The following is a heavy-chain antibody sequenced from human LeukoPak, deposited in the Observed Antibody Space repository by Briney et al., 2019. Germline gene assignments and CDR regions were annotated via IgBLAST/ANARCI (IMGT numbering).Heavy chain of an antibody. CDR2: ISWNSGSI. V-gene: IGHV3-9*01. CDR3: AKSPIDFWSGYYTGYFDY. Sequence: GRSLRLSCAASGFTFDDYAMHWVRQAPGKGLEWVSGISWNSGSIGYADSVKGRFTISRDNAKNSLYLQMNSLRAEDTALYYCAKSPIDFWSGYYTGYFDYWGQGTLVTVSS. D-gene: IGHD3-3*01. J-gene: IGHJ4*02. CDR1: GFTFDDYA.